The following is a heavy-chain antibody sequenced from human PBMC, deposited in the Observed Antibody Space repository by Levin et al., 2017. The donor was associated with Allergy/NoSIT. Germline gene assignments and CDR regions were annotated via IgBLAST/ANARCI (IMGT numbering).Heavy chain of an antibody. V-gene: IGHV3-30*18. CDR1: GFTFSSYG. Sequence: GESLKISCAASGFTFSSYGMNWVRQAPGKGLEWVAVVSYDGSNQYYADSVKGRFTISRDNSKNTLYLQMNSLRAEDTAVYYCAKARHDSSGFFWDHWGQGTLVTVSS. D-gene: IGHD3-22*01. CDR2: VSYDGSNQ. CDR3: AKARHDSSGFFWDH. J-gene: IGHJ4*02.